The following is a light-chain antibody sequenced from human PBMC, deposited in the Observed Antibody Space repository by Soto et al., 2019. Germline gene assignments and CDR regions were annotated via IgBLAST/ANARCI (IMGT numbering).Light chain of an antibody. Sequence: DIQMTQSPSTLSGSVGDRVSITCRASQSISTWLAWYQQKPGKAPKLLIYKASTLESGVPSRFSGSRSGTEFTLTISSLQTDDFATYYCQQYETFSGTFGPGTKVDIK. CDR1: QSISTW. V-gene: IGKV1-5*03. CDR2: KAS. CDR3: QQYETFSGT. J-gene: IGKJ1*01.